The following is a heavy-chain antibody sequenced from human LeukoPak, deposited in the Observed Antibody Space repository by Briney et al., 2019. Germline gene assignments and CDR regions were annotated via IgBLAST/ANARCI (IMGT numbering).Heavy chain of an antibody. CDR1: GFTFSSYA. J-gene: IGHJ4*02. CDR2: ISGSGGST. D-gene: IGHD3-10*01. V-gene: IGHV3-23*01. CDR3: ANKGFLDY. Sequence: GALRLSFAASGFTFSSYAMRWGRPGPGKGLEWVSAISGSGGSTYYADSVKGRFTISRDNSKNTLYLQMNSLRAEDTAVYYCANKGFLDYWGRGTLVTVSS.